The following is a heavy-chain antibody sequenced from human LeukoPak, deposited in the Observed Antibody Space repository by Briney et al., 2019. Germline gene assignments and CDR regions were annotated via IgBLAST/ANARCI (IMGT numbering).Heavy chain of an antibody. CDR3: TTLMVNDSALGSYWLHYFNF. CDR1: GGSISSSS. D-gene: IGHD3-10*01. CDR2: SKNAAEGATT. V-gene: IGHV3-15*07. J-gene: IGHJ4*02. Sequence: PWESLSLTCTVSGGSISSSSYYWGWQAPGKGQEWVGRSKNAAEGATTNLAGLVDGRFTISRDDSKARVYLQMNSLKTEDTALYYCTTLMVNDSALGSYWLHYFNFWGQGTLVTVSS.